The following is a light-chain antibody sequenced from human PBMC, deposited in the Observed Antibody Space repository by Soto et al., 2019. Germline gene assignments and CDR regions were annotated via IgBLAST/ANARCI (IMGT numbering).Light chain of an antibody. Sequence: QSALTQPASVSGSPGQSITISCTGTSGDIGSYNRVSWYQQHPGKAPKLIIYEVTDRPSGVSNRFSGSKSDNTASLTISGLQAEDEADYYCCSYAGTYTLVFGGGTKVTVL. CDR2: EVT. V-gene: IGLV2-23*02. CDR3: CSYAGTYTLV. CDR1: SGDIGSYNR. J-gene: IGLJ3*02.